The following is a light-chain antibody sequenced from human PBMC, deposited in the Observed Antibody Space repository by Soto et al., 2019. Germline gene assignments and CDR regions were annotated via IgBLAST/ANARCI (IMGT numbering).Light chain of an antibody. CDR1: SSDVGAYKY. J-gene: IGLJ3*02. Sequence: QSALTQPPSASGSPGQSVTISCTGTSSDVGAYKYVSWYQQYPGKAPKLMIYEVSKRPSGVPARFSGSKSCNTASLTVSGLQSEDEADYYCTSYVGSDTWVFGGGTKLTVL. CDR3: TSYVGSDTWV. V-gene: IGLV2-8*01. CDR2: EVS.